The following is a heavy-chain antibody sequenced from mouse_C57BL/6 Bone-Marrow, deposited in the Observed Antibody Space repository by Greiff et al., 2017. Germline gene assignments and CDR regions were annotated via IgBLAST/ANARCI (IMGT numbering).Heavy chain of an antibody. V-gene: IGHV1-50*01. CDR1: GYTFTSYW. CDR2: IDPSDSYT. Sequence: VQLQQPGAELVKPGASVKLSCKASGYTFTSYWMQWVKQRPGPGLEWIGEIDPSDSYTNYNQKFKGKATLTVDTSSNTAYMQLSSLTSGDSAVYYCARSPYYYGSSYFAMDYWGQGTSVTVSS. D-gene: IGHD1-1*01. CDR3: ARSPYYYGSSYFAMDY. J-gene: IGHJ4*01.